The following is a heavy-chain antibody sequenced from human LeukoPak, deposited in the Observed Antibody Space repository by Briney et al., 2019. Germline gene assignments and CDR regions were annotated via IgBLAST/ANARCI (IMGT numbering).Heavy chain of an antibody. CDR2: IYYSGST. D-gene: IGHD6-19*01. CDR1: GGSISSSSYY. J-gene: IGHJ4*02. V-gene: IGHV4-39*01. Sequence: SETLSLTCTVSGGSISSSSYYWGWIRQPPGKGLEWIGSIYYSGSTYYNPSLKSRVTISVDTSKNQFSLKLSSVTAADTAVYYCARLDESGIAVAGGDYWGQGTLVTVFS. CDR3: ARLDESGIAVAGGDY.